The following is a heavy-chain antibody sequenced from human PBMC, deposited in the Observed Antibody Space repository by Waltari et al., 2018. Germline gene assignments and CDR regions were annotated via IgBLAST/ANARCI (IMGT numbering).Heavy chain of an antibody. CDR2: ISWDGGST. J-gene: IGHJ4*02. Sequence: EVQLVESGGVVVQPGGSLRLSCAASGFTFDDYTMHWVRHATGKGLEWVSLISWDGGSTYYADSVKGRFTISRDNSKNSLYLQMNSLRTEDTALYYCAKEWELGYYFDYWGQGTLVTVSS. CDR3: AKEWELGYYFDY. D-gene: IGHD1-26*01. CDR1: GFTFDDYT. V-gene: IGHV3-43*01.